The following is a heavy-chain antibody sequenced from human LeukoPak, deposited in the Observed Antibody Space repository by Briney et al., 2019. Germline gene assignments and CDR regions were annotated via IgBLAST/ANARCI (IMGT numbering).Heavy chain of an antibody. CDR1: GYRFTSYW. J-gene: IGHJ4*02. V-gene: IGHV5-51*01. D-gene: IGHD5-18*01. Sequence: GASLKISCKGSGYRFTSYWIGWGRPMPGKGLEWMGIIYPGDSDTRYSPSFQGQVTISADKSISTAYLQWSSLKASDTAMYYCARHPLLRGYTYGYADYWGQGTLVTVSS. CDR3: ARHPLLRGYTYGYADY. CDR2: IYPGDSDT.